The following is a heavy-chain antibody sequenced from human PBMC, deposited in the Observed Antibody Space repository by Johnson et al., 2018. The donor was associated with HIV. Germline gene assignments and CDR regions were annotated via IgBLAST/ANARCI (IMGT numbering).Heavy chain of an antibody. CDR1: GFVFSDSH. J-gene: IGHJ3*02. Sequence: VQLVESGGDLVKPGGSLRLSCVASGFVFSDSHMSWIRQAPGKGLEWVANIKQDGSEKYYVDSVKGRFTISRDNAKNSLYLQMNNLRAEDTAVYYCARSGATTQDAFDIWGQGTMVSVSS. CDR2: IKQDGSEK. CDR3: ARSGATTQDAFDI. D-gene: IGHD7-27*01. V-gene: IGHV3-7*01.